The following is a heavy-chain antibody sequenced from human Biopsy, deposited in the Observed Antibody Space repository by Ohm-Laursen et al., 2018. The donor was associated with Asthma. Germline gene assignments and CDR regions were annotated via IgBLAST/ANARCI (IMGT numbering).Heavy chain of an antibody. CDR1: GDSFSNYD. V-gene: IGHV1-24*01. D-gene: IGHD5-12*01. J-gene: IGHJ6*02. CDR2: FDAEDGET. Sequence: SVTVSCKASGDSFSNYDISWVRQAPGQGLEWMGGFDAEDGETIYAQGFEGRVTMMEESFTNTAYLELRSLRSEDTAVYYCARGYSGSDRIVYYYSGLEVWGQGTTVTVSS. CDR3: ARGYSGSDRIVYYYSGLEV.